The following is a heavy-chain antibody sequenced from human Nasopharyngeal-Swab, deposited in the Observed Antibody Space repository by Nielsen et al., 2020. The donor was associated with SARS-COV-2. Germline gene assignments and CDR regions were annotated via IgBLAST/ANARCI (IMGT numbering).Heavy chain of an antibody. D-gene: IGHD3-9*01. J-gene: IGHJ4*02. CDR2: INPNSGGT. V-gene: IGHV1-2*06. CDR1: GYTFTGYY. Sequence: ASVKVSCKASGYTFTGYYMHWVRQAPGQGLEWMGRINPNSGGTNYAQKFQGRVTMTRDTSISTAYMELRSLRSDDTAVYYCARALPYYDILTGPDYWGQGTLVTVSS. CDR3: ARALPYYDILTGPDY.